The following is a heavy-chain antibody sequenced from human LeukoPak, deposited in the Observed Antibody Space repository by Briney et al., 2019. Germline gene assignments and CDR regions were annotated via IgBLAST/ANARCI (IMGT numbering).Heavy chain of an antibody. D-gene: IGHD3-10*01. CDR1: GFTFSSYW. V-gene: IGHV3-7*01. CDR2: IKQDGSEK. Sequence: GGSLRLSCAASGFTFSSYWMSWVRQAPGKGLEWVANIKQDGSEKYYVDSVKGRFTISRDNPENSLYLQMNSLRAEDTAVYYCARDTTYGSGSQSGSWGQGTLVTVPS. J-gene: IGHJ5*02. CDR3: ARDTTYGSGSQSGS.